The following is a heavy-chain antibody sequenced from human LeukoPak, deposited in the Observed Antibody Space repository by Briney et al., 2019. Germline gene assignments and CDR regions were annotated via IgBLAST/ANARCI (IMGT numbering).Heavy chain of an antibody. J-gene: IGHJ5*02. Sequence: ASVKVSCKASGYTFTGYYMHWVRQAPGDGLEWMGWINPNSGGTNYAQKFQGRVTMTRDTSISTAYMELSRLRSDDTAVYCCARPSSDFEYSSSSWEHWFDPWGQGTLVTVSS. CDR1: GYTFTGYY. D-gene: IGHD6-6*01. CDR2: INPNSGGT. V-gene: IGHV1-2*02. CDR3: ARPSSDFEYSSSSWEHWFDP.